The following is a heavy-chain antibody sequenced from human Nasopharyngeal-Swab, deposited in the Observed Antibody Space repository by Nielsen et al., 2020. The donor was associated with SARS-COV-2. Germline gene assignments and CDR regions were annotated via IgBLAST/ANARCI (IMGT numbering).Heavy chain of an antibody. J-gene: IGHJ4*02. CDR3: ARHLPLRFLEWLFPDYFDY. D-gene: IGHD3-3*01. CDR2: ISSSSSYI. CDR1: GFTFSSYS. V-gene: IGHV3-21*01. Sequence: LTCAASGFTFSSYSMNWVRQAPGKGLEWVSSISSSSSYIYYADSVKGRFTISRDNAKNSLYLQMNSLRAEDTAVYYCARHLPLRFLEWLFPDYFDYWGQGTLVTVSS.